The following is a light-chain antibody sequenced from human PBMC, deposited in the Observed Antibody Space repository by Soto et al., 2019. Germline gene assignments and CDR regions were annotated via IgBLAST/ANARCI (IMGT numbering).Light chain of an antibody. CDR3: QQYDNSAWT. CDR2: GAY. J-gene: IGKJ1*01. V-gene: IGKV3-15*01. CDR1: QSVGNN. Sequence: EIVMTQSPATLSVSPGERTTLSCRASQSVGNNLAWYQQKPGQAPRLLIYGAYTRATGIPARFSGSGSGTDFTLTISSLQSEDFAVYYCQQYDNSAWTFGQGTKVDIK.